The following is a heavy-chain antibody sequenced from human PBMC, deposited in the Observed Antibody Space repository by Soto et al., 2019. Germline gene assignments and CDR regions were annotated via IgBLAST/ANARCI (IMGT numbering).Heavy chain of an antibody. Sequence: EVQLLESGGGLVQTGGSLRLSCVGSGFTFINYAMNWVRQTPGKGLEWVSTISGGGDRTFDADTVKGRFTISRDNSKNTVNLQMNSLRADDTAVYYWARKVLGSTSRPDWWYFDLWGRGTLVTVSS. CDR3: ARKVLGSTSRPDWWYFDL. CDR2: ISGGGDRT. D-gene: IGHD2-2*01. J-gene: IGHJ2*01. CDR1: GFTFINYA. V-gene: IGHV3-23*01.